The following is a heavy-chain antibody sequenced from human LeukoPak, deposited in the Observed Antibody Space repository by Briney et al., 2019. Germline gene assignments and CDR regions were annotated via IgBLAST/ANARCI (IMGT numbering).Heavy chain of an antibody. D-gene: IGHD4-17*01. J-gene: IGHJ5*02. CDR2: INPNSGGT. CDR3: ARAHDYGDWLSGWFDP. CDR1: GYTFTDYY. Sequence: ASVKVSCKASGYTFTDYYMHWVRQAPGQGLEWMGWINPNSGGTNYAQNFQGRVTMTRDTSISTAYMELRSLRSDDTAVYYCARAHDYGDWLSGWFDPWGQGTLVTVSS. V-gene: IGHV1-2*02.